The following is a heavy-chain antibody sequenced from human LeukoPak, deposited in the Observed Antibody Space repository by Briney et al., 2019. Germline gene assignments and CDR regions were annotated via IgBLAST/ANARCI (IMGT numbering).Heavy chain of an antibody. CDR3: ARVSSAGIWDY. Sequence: SETLSLTCTVSGGSFSGYYWSWIRQPAGKGLEWIGRIYTSGSTNYNPSLKSRVSMSVDTSKNQFSLKLSSVTAADTAVYYCARVSSAGIWDYWGQGTLVTVSS. CDR1: GGSFSGYY. CDR2: IYTSGST. J-gene: IGHJ4*02. V-gene: IGHV4-4*07. D-gene: IGHD6-19*01.